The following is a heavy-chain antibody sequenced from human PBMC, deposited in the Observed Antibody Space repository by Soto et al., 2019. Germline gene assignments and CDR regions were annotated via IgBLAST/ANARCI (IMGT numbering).Heavy chain of an antibody. D-gene: IGHD2-15*01. CDR2: ISAYNGNT. J-gene: IGHJ4*02. V-gene: IGHV1-18*01. CDR3: ASVYCSGGSCYSWGLF. Sequence: QVPLVQTGAEVKKPGASVKVSCKASGYTFTSYGISWVRQAPGQGLEWMGWISAYNGNTNYAQKLQGRVTMTTDTFTITAYMELRSVRSDDTAVYYCASVYCSGGSCYSWGLFWGQGTLVTVSS. CDR1: GYTFTSYG.